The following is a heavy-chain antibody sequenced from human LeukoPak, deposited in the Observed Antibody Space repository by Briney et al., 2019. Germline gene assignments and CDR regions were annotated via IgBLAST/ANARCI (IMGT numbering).Heavy chain of an antibody. J-gene: IGHJ3*02. Sequence: SETLSLTCTVSGGSISSYYWSWIRQPPGKGLEWIGYIYYSGSTNYNPSLKSRVTISVDTSKNQFSLKLSSVTAADTAVYYCARGDYYGSSGYYKAIPDAFDIWGQGTMVTVPS. D-gene: IGHD3-22*01. V-gene: IGHV4-59*08. CDR1: GGSISSYY. CDR3: ARGDYYGSSGYYKAIPDAFDI. CDR2: IYYSGST.